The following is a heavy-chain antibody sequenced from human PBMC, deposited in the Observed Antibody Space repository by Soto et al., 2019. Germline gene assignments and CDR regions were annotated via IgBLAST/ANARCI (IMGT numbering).Heavy chain of an antibody. Sequence: QVQLQESGPVLVKPSQTLSLTCTVSGGSISSVYNYWSWIRQSPDKGLEWIGHIYDGGSTYHNPSLTNLVTLPVPTSTNPFSLQLRPVTAADTAVYYCARVPSGDKVHYWGQGTLVTLSS. CDR2: IYDGGST. CDR1: GGSISSVYNY. D-gene: IGHD7-27*01. J-gene: IGHJ4*02. V-gene: IGHV4-30-4*01. CDR3: ARVPSGDKVHY.